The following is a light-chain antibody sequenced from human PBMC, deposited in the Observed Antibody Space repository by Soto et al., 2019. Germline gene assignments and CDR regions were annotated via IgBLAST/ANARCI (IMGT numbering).Light chain of an antibody. J-gene: IGLJ1*01. CDR2: EVS. V-gene: IGLV2-14*01. CDR3: NSYTSSNTYV. CDR1: SSDVGAHNF. Sequence: QSVLAQPASVYGSPGQAITISCNGSSSDVGAHNFVSWYQHHPGKAPKLMIYEVSNRPSGVSNRFSGSKSGNTASLTISGLQAEDEADYYCNSYTSSNTYVFGSGTKVTVL.